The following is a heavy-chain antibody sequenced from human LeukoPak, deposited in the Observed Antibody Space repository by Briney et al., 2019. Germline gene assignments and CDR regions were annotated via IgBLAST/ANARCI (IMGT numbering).Heavy chain of an antibody. V-gene: IGHV4-34*01. D-gene: IGHD4-17*01. J-gene: IGHJ4*02. Sequence: TSETLSLTCAVYGGSFSGYYWSWIRQPPGKGLEWIGEINHSGSTNYNPSLKSRVTISVDTSKNQFSLKLSSVTAADTAVYYCARGREDDYGEPTDYWGQGTLVTVSS. CDR1: GGSFSGYY. CDR2: INHSGST. CDR3: ARGREDDYGEPTDY.